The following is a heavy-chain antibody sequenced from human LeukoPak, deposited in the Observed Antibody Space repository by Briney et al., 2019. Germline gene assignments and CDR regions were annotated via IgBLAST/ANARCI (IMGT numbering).Heavy chain of an antibody. V-gene: IGHV4-59*08. J-gene: IGHJ4*02. CDR2: VRYSGT. Sequence: PPETLSLTCTVSAGSISYYYWSCIRQPPGQGLEWIGYVRYSGTNYNPSLKSRVTISVDTSKNQFSLKLSSLTATDTAVYYCARHPALERVDYWGLGTLVTVS. CDR1: AGSISYYY. D-gene: IGHD1-1*01. CDR3: ARHPALERVDY.